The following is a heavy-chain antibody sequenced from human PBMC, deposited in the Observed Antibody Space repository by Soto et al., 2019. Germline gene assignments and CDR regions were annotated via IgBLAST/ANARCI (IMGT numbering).Heavy chain of an antibody. J-gene: IGHJ6*03. CDR3: SRGVTYYDFWSATNYYYYYMDV. CDR2: INHSGST. Sequence: PSETLSLTCAVYGGSFSGYYWSWIRQPPGKGLEWIGEINHSGSTNYNPSLKSRATISVDTSKNHFSLKLSSVTAADTAVYYCSRGVTYYDFWSATNYYYYYMDVWGKGTTVTVSS. D-gene: IGHD3-3*01. CDR1: GGSFSGYY. V-gene: IGHV4-34*01.